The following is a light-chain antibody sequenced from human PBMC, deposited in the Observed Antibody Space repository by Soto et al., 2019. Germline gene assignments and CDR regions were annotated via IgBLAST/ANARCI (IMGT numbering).Light chain of an antibody. CDR3: QHMRT. V-gene: IGKV1-5*01. J-gene: IGKJ1*01. Sequence: DIQMTQSPSTLSASIGDRVTITCRASQNINNWIAWYQQKPGKAPKFLIYDASTLESGVPAVFSGSGFGTECSLTISSLQPDDFGSYYCQHMRTFGQGTKVEMK. CDR1: QNINNW. CDR2: DAS.